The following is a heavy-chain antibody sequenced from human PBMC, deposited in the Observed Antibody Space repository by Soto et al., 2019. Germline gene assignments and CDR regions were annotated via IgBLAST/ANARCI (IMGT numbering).Heavy chain of an antibody. CDR3: ARLGWFSPPAYYFDY. CDR2: IYYSGST. V-gene: IGHV4-39*01. D-gene: IGHD3-10*01. CDR1: GGSISSSSYY. Sequence: PSETLSLTCTVSGGSISSSSYYWGWIRQPPGKGLEWIGSIYYSGSTYYNPSLKSRVTISVDTSKNQFSLKLSSVTAADTAVYYCARLGWFSPPAYYFDYWGQGTLVTVSS. J-gene: IGHJ4*02.